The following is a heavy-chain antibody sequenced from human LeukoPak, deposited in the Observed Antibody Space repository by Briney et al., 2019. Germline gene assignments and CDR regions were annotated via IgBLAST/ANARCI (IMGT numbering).Heavy chain of an antibody. CDR1: GGAFSDYA. CDR2: FIPILGTA. V-gene: IGHV1-69*10. CDR3: AGIPVFGVVLHQEPV. D-gene: IGHD3-3*01. Sequence: SVKVSCKASGGAFSDYALNWVRQAPGQGLEWMGVFIPILGTANSTQKFQDRVTITADISTNTAYMELSSLRSEDTAVYFCAGIPVFGVVLHQEPVWGKGTTVTVSS. J-gene: IGHJ6*04.